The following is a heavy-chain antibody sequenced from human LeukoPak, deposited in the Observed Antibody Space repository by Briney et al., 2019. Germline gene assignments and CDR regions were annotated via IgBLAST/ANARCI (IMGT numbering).Heavy chain of an antibody. Sequence: PSDTLSLTCTVSGGSISSVDYYWSWIRQPPGKGLEWIGYIYYSGSTYYNPSLKSRVTISVDTSKNQFSLKLSSVTAADTAVYYCARERRRDSHLDYWGQGTLVTVSS. CDR1: GGSISSVDYY. J-gene: IGHJ4*02. D-gene: IGHD2-15*01. CDR2: IYYSGST. CDR3: ARERRRDSHLDY. V-gene: IGHV4-30-4*02.